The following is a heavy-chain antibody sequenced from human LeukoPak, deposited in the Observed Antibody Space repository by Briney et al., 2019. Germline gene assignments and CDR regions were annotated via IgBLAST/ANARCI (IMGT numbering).Heavy chain of an antibody. V-gene: IGHV3-69-1*01. CDR3: ARDRSYVGFDY. CDR2: ISTSSNI. J-gene: IGHJ4*02. D-gene: IGHD4-23*01. CDR1: GFTFTDYT. Sequence: PGGSLRLSCAASGFTFTDYTINWVRQAPGKGLEWVSSISTSSNIYYADSVKGRFTVSRDNAKNSVYLQTNSLRAEDMAVYYCARDRSYVGFDYWGQGTLVTVSS.